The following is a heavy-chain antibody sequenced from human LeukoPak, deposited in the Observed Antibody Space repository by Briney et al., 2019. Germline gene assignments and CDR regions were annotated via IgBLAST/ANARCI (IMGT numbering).Heavy chain of an antibody. CDR1: GGSISSSH. CDR2: IHTSGGT. V-gene: IGHV4-4*09. Sequence: PSETLSLTCTVSGGSISSSHWSWIRQPPGKGLEWIGNIHTSGGTNYSPSLKSRVTISADTSRNQFSLKLSSVTAADTAVYYCARDADPRTDSYDGNYFDFWGQGTLVTVSS. CDR3: ARDADPRTDSYDGNYFDF. D-gene: IGHD5-12*01. J-gene: IGHJ4*02.